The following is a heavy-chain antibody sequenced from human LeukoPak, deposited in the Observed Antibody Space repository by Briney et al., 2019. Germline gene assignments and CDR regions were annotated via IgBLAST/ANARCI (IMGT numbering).Heavy chain of an antibody. CDR2: IRFTGSYI. J-gene: IGHJ4*02. Sequence: GGSLRLSCAASGFTFSSYAMSWVRQAPGKGLEWVSSIRFTGSYIYYADSVKGRFTISRDDAKNLLSLQMISLRAEDTAVYYCTRAGPRGDGYNSDYWGQGTLVTVSS. CDR3: TRAGPRGDGYNSDY. CDR1: GFTFSSYA. D-gene: IGHD5-24*01. V-gene: IGHV3-21*01.